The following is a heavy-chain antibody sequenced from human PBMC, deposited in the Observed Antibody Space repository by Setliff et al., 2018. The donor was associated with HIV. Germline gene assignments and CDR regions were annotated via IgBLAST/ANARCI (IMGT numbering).Heavy chain of an antibody. CDR3: ARHLTPNYFDP. J-gene: IGHJ5*02. CDR2: IYTSGST. D-gene: IGHD2-15*01. Sequence: PSETLSLTCTVSGGSISSCSYYWSWIRQPAGKGLEWIGHIYTSGSTNYNPSLKSRVTISVDTSKNQFSLKLISVTAADTAVYYCARHLTPNYFDPWGQGTLVTVSS. V-gene: IGHV4-61*09. CDR1: GGSISSCSYY.